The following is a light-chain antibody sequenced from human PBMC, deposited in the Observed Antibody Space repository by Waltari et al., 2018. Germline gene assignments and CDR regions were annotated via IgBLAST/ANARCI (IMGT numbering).Light chain of an antibody. CDR2: GAS. V-gene: IGKV3-15*01. J-gene: IGKJ2*01. CDR3: QQYNNWPPYT. CDR1: QSVSSN. Sequence: EIVMTQSPATLSVSPGERATLSCRASQSVSSNLAWYQQKPGQAPRLLIYGASTRATGIPARFSGSGSGKELPLTISSLQSEDFAVYYCQQYNNWPPYTFGQGTKLEIK.